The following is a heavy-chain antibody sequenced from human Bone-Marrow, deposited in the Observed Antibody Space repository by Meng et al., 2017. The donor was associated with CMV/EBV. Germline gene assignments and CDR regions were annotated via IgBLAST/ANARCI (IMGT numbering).Heavy chain of an antibody. V-gene: IGHV3-30*18. CDR1: FTFSSYG. D-gene: IGHD3-22*01. CDR2: ISYDGSNK. J-gene: IGHJ4*02. Sequence: FTFSSYGMHWVRQAPGKGLEWVAVISYDGSNKYYADSVKGRFTISRDNSKNTLYLQMNSLRAEDTAVYYCAKDPRTYYYDSSGYHYHWGQGTLVTVSS. CDR3: AKDPRTYYYDSSGYHYH.